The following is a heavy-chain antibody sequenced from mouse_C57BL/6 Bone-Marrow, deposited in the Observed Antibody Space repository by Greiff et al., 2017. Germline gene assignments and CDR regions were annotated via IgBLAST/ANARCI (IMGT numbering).Heavy chain of an antibody. CDR1: GYTFTSYW. J-gene: IGHJ3*01. V-gene: IGHV1-59*01. D-gene: IGHD2-5*01. CDR2: IDPSDSYT. Sequence: VQLQQPGAELVRPGTSVKLSCKASGYTFTSYWMHWVKQRPGQGLEWIGEIDPSDSYTNYNQKFKGKATLTVDKSSSTAYMQLSSLTSEDSAVYYCASQDSNSWFAYWGQGTLVTVSS. CDR3: ASQDSNSWFAY.